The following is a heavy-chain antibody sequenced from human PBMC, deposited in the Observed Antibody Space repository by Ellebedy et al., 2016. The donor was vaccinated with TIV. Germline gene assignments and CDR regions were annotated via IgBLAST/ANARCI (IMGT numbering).Heavy chain of an antibody. V-gene: IGHV4-4*07. CDR2: VYTSGST. J-gene: IGHJ6*02. Sequence: GSLRLSCTVSGDSISSYYWSWIRQPAGKALEWIGRVYTSGSTNYNPSLKSRVTMSIDTSKNQFSVRLSSVTAADTALYYCAREVYVAGSHHYGLDVWGQGTTVTVSS. CDR3: AREVYVAGSHHYGLDV. D-gene: IGHD2-8*01. CDR1: GDSISSYY.